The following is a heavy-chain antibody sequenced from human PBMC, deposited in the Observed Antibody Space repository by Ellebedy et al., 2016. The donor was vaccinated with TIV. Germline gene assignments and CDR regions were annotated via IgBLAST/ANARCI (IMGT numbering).Heavy chain of an antibody. CDR3: ARYWFGEDSDGLYYGMDV. CDR1: GGSISSYY. J-gene: IGHJ6*02. D-gene: IGHD3-10*01. Sequence: SETLSLXXTVSGGSISSYYWSWIRQPPGKGLEWIGYIYYSGSTNYNPSLKSRVTISVDTSKNQFSLKLSSVTAADTAVYYCARYWFGEDSDGLYYGMDVWGQGTTVTVSS. CDR2: IYYSGST. V-gene: IGHV4-59*12.